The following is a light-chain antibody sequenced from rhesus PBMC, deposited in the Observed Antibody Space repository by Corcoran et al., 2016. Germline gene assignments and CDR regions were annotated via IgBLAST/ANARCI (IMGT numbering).Light chain of an antibody. CDR3: EQYNSRPWT. J-gene: IGKJ1*01. Sequence: DIQMTQSPSSLSASVGDTVTITCRASQYISTWLAWYKQMPGKAPKLLIYKASSLKSGVPSRFSGTGSGTDFTLTISRLQSEDFATYYCEQYNSRPWTFGQGTKVDIK. CDR1: QYISTW. V-gene: IGKV1-22*01. CDR2: KAS.